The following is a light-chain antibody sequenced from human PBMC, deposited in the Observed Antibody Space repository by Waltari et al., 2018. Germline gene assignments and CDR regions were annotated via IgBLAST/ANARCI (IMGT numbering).Light chain of an antibody. CDR3: SSYTSSNNCV. CDR2: EVN. J-gene: IGLJ1*01. CDR1: SSDVGGYDY. V-gene: IGLV2-8*01. Sequence: QSALTQPPSASGSPGQSVTISCTGTSSDVGGYDYVSWYQQHPGKAPKLIIYEVNKRPSGVPDRFSGSKSGNTASLPVSGLQAEDEADYYCSSYTSSNNCVFGTGTKVTVL.